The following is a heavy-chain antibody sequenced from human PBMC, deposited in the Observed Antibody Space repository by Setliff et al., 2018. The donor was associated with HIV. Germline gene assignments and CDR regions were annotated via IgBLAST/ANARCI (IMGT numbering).Heavy chain of an antibody. CDR3: ARLPQDVRSSIDF. CDR2: ISSSSSTI. D-gene: IGHD6-6*01. CDR1: GFTFSDYS. J-gene: IGHJ4*02. Sequence: GGSLRLSCAASGFTFSDYSMSWVRQAPGKGLEWVSYISSSSSTIYYADSVKGRFTISRDNAKNSLYLQMNSLRAEDTAVYYCARLPQDVRSSIDFWGQGTLVTVSS. V-gene: IGHV3-48*01.